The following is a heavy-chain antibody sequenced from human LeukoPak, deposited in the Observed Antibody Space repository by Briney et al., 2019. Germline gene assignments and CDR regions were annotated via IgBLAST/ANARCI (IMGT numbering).Heavy chain of an antibody. D-gene: IGHD2-21*02. CDR3: ARDTCDGGDCFNWFDP. V-gene: IGHV1-2*02. Sequence: ASVKVSCKASGYSFTDYYIHWARQAPGQGLEWMGWINPKGGCINYPPEFQGRVTMTRDTSITTAYMELSSLRSDDTAMYYCARDTCDGGDCFNWFDPCGQGTLVTVSS. CDR1: GYSFTDYY. J-gene: IGHJ5*02. CDR2: INPKGGCI.